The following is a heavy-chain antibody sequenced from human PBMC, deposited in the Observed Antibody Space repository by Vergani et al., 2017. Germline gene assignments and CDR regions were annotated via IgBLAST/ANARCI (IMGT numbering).Heavy chain of an antibody. CDR1: GGSISSYN. V-gene: IGHV4-59*01. Sequence: QVQLQESGPGLVKPSETLSLTCTVSGGSISSYNWSWIRQPPGKGLEWIGYIYYSGSTNYNPSLKSRVTISVDTSKNQFSLKLSSVTAADTAVYYCARGGSSSWYCDYWGQGTLVTVSS. CDR2: IYYSGST. D-gene: IGHD6-13*01. J-gene: IGHJ4*02. CDR3: ARGGSSSWYCDY.